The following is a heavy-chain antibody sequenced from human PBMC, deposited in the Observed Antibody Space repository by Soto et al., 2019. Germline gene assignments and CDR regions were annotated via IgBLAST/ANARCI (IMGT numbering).Heavy chain of an antibody. CDR1: GPSLSGYY. V-gene: IGHV4-4*07. D-gene: IGHD1-1*01. CDR3: VTDETKNLWDRFDP. J-gene: IGHJ5*02. Sequence: AETLSLSCDVSGPSLSGYYWSWIRQPPGKGLEWIGRIYATGSTDYNPSIKSRITMSVDMSKKQFSLTLTSVTAADTAIYYCVTDETKNLWDRFDPWGRGILVTVSS. CDR2: IYATGST.